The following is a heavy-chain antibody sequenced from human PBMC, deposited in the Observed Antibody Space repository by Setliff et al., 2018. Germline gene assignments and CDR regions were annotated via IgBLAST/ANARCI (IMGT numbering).Heavy chain of an antibody. V-gene: IGHV4-39*07. CDR1: GGSISSSSYY. CDR3: ASVLNWLDP. J-gene: IGHJ5*02. D-gene: IGHD2-8*01. CDR2: IYYRGST. Sequence: SETLSLTCTVSGGSISSSSYYWDWHRQPPGKGLEWIGSIYYRGSTYYNPYLKSRVTISVETSKNPFSLKLGYVTAAYTAVYYCASVLNWLDPWGQGTLVTVSS.